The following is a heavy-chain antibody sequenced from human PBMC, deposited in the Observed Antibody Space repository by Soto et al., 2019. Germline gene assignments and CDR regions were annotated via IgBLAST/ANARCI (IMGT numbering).Heavy chain of an antibody. D-gene: IGHD6-6*01. CDR2: ISYDGSNK. J-gene: IGHJ6*02. V-gene: IGHV3-30-3*01. CDR1: GFTFSSYA. CDR3: ARDRQLATNYYSSYGTDV. Sequence: GGSLRLSCAASGFTFSSYAMHWVRQAPGKGLEWVAVISYDGSNKYYADSVKGRFTISRDNSKNTLYLQMNSLRAEDTAVYYCARDRQLATNYYSSYGTDVSGPAPTVTVSS.